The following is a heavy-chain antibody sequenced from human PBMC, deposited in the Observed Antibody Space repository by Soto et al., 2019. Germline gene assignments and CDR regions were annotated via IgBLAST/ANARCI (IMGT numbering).Heavy chain of an antibody. CDR3: APPTQDGTIAFNI. V-gene: IGHV2-5*02. J-gene: IGHJ3*02. CDR1: GFSLTTSGVG. D-gene: IGHD2-8*01. Sequence: QITLKESGPTVVKPTQTLTLTCSFSGFSLTTSGVGVGWIRQPPGKALEWLALIYWDDDRRYIPSLKNRLSINKDTSKNQVVLTMTNMDPVDTGTYYCAPPTQDGTIAFNIWDQGAMVTVSS. CDR2: IYWDDDR.